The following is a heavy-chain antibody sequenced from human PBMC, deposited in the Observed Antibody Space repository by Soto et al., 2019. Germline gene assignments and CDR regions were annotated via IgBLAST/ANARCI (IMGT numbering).Heavy chain of an antibody. Sequence: TLSLTCTVSGASISSAGYSWSWFRQHPGKGLEWIGYITYSGDTDYNPSLRSRVSISIDTSRNQFSLKLSSVTAADTAVYYCARDSWSSTSWEGGWFGPWGQGTLVTVSS. CDR3: ARDSWSSTSWEGGWFGP. D-gene: IGHD2-2*01. V-gene: IGHV4-31*03. CDR1: GASISSAGYS. J-gene: IGHJ5*02. CDR2: ITYSGDT.